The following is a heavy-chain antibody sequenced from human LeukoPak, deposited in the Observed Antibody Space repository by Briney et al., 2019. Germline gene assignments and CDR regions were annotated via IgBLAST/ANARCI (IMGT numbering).Heavy chain of an antibody. D-gene: IGHD1-26*01. J-gene: IGHJ4*02. CDR2: TYYMSSCYS. Sequence: SQTLSLTFAISGDSVSNTTADWNWVRQSPSRGLEWLGSTYYMSSCYSHFAEYVNSRIPIHPHTSKNQFSLQLNSVTPDDTAVYFCARGQTYSGRIFDYRGQGTLVTVSS. V-gene: IGHV6-1*01. CDR1: GDSVSNTTAD. CDR3: ARGQTYSGRIFDY.